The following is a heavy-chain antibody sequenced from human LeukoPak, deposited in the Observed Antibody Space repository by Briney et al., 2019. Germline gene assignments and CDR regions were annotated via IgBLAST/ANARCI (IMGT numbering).Heavy chain of an antibody. V-gene: IGHV3-30*04. J-gene: IGHJ4*02. CDR2: ISYDGSNK. D-gene: IGHD3-9*01. CDR1: GFTFSNYA. CDR3: ARGPDYDILADYFDY. Sequence: PGGSLRLSCAASGFTFSNYALHWVRQAPGKGLEWVAVISYDGSNKFYADSVRGRFTISRDNSKNTPFLQMNSLRPEDTAVYYCARGPDYDILADYFDYWGQGTLVTVPS.